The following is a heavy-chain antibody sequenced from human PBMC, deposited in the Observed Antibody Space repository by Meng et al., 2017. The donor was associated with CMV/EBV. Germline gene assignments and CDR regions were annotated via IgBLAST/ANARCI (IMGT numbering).Heavy chain of an antibody. CDR1: GFTFSSYW. Sequence: GESLKISCAASGFTFSSYWMSWVRQAPGKGLEWVANIKQDGSEKYYVDSVKGRFTISRDNAKNSLYLQMNSLRAEGTAVYYCARDRDGETYYDFWSGYSHYGMDVWGQGTTVTVSS. D-gene: IGHD3-3*01. CDR2: IKQDGSEK. V-gene: IGHV3-7*01. CDR3: ARDRDGETYYDFWSGYSHYGMDV. J-gene: IGHJ6*02.